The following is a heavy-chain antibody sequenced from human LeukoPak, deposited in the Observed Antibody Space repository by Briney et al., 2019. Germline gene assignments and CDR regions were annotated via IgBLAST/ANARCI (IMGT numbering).Heavy chain of an antibody. CDR2: ISGSGGST. CDR3: AKGDSSGYYPVD. CDR1: GFTFSSYA. Sequence: PGGSLRLSCAASGFTFSSYAMSWVRQAPGKGLEWVSAISGSGGSTYYADSVKGRFTISRDNSKNSLYLQMNSLRTEDTALYYCAKGDSSGYYPVDWGQGTLVTVSS. J-gene: IGHJ4*02. V-gene: IGHV3-23*01. D-gene: IGHD3-22*01.